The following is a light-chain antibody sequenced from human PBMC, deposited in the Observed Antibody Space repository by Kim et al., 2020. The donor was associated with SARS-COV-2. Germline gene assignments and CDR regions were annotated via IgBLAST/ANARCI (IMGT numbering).Light chain of an antibody. CDR2: GKN. Sequence: SSELTQDPAVSVALGQTVRITCQGDSLRSYYASWYQQKPGQAPVLVIYGKNNRPSGIPDRFSGSSSGNTASLTITGAQAEDEADYYCNSRDSSGNHFFYVFGTGTKVTVL. V-gene: IGLV3-19*01. J-gene: IGLJ1*01. CDR1: SLRSYY. CDR3: NSRDSSGNHFFYV.